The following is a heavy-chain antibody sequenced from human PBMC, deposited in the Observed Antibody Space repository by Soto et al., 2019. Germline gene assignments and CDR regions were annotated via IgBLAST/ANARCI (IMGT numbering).Heavy chain of an antibody. Sequence: PGESLQISCKGSGYSFTSYWISWVSQKPGKGLEWMGRIDPSDSYTNYSPSFQGHVTISADKSISAAYLQWSSLKASDTAMYYCATHWPGYYDSSAAWGQGTLVTVSS. D-gene: IGHD3-22*01. CDR3: ATHWPGYYDSSAA. V-gene: IGHV5-10-1*01. CDR2: IDPSDSYT. J-gene: IGHJ5*02. CDR1: GYSFTSYW.